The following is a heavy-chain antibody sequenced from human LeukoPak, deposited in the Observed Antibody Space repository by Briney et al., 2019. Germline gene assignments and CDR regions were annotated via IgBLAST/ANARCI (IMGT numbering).Heavy chain of an antibody. CDR3: AYGGPYSSSWSPGLDV. Sequence: GASVKVSCKASGYTFTSYDINWVRQATGQGLEWMGWMNPNSGNTGYAQKFQGRVTMTRNTSISTAYMELSSLRSEDTAVYYCAYGGPYSSSWSPGLDVWGQGTTVTVSS. J-gene: IGHJ6*02. V-gene: IGHV1-8*01. CDR1: GYTFTSYD. D-gene: IGHD6-13*01. CDR2: MNPNSGNT.